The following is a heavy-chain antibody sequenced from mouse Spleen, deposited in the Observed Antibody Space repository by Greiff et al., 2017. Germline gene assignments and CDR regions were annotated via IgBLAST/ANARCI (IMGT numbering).Heavy chain of an antibody. D-gene: IGHD2-1*01. Sequence: EVQVVESEGGLVQPGSSMKLSCTVSGFSFSDYYMAWVRQVPEKGLEWVANINYDGSSTYYLDSLKSRFIISRDNAKNILYLQMSSLKSEDTATYYCARDGNGAMDYWGQGTSVTVSS. CDR3: ARDGNGAMDY. CDR1: GFSFSDYY. V-gene: IGHV5-16*01. J-gene: IGHJ4*01. CDR2: INYDGSST.